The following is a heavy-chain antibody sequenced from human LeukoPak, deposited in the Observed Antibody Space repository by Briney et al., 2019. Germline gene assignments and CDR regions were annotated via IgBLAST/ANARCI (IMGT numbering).Heavy chain of an antibody. V-gene: IGHV3-30*18. CDR1: GFTFSSYG. D-gene: IGHD6-13*01. Sequence: PGGSLRLSCAASGFTFSSYGMHWVRQAPGKGLEWVAVISYDGSNKYYADSVKGRFTISRDNSKNTLYLQMNSLRAEDTAVYYCAKDSSSYLDAFDIWGQGTMVTVSS. CDR2: ISYDGSNK. J-gene: IGHJ3*02. CDR3: AKDSSSYLDAFDI.